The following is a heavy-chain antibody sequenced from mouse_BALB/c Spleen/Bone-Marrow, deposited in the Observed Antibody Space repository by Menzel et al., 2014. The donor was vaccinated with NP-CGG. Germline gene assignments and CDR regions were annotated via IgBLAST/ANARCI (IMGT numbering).Heavy chain of an antibody. J-gene: IGHJ3*01. Sequence: QVQLQQSGAELVWPGASVKLSCKASGYTFTNYWINWVKQRPGQGLEWIGNIYPSDSYTNYNQKFKDKATLTVDKSSSTAYIQLSIPTSEDSAVYYCTRTYDGRTWFAYWGQGTLVTVSA. CDR1: GYTFTNYW. CDR2: IYPSDSYT. D-gene: IGHD2-3*01. V-gene: IGHV1-69*02. CDR3: TRTYDGRTWFAY.